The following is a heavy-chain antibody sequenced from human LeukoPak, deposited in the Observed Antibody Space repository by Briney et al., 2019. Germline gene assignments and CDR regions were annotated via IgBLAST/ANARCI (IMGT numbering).Heavy chain of an antibody. Sequence: GGSLRLSCAASGFTFSSYWMSWVRQAPGKGLEWVANIKQDGSEKYYVDSVKGRFTISRDNAKNSLYLQMNSLRAEDTAVYYCARANPGYCSSWVDWAEGTLVTVSS. D-gene: IGHD6-13*01. CDR3: ARANPGYCSSWVD. J-gene: IGHJ1*01. CDR1: GFTFSSYW. CDR2: IKQDGSEK. V-gene: IGHV3-7*05.